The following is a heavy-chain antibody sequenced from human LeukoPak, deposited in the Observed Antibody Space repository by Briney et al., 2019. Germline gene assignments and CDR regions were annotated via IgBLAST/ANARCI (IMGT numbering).Heavy chain of an antibody. Sequence: PGGSLRLSCAASGFTFSSYGMHWVRQAPGKGLEWVAFIRSDGSNKYYADSVKGRFTISRDNAKNSLYLQMNSLRAEDTALYYCARGASRADYWGQGTLVTVSS. CDR1: GFTFSSYG. CDR2: IRSDGSNK. CDR3: ARGASRADY. J-gene: IGHJ4*02. V-gene: IGHV3-30*02.